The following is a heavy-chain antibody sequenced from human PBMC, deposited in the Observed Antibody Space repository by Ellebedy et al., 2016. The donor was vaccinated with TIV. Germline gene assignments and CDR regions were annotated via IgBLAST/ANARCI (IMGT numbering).Heavy chain of an antibody. CDR3: ARGRLRPLDAFDA. V-gene: IGHV4-30-2*01. J-gene: IGHJ3*01. D-gene: IGHD6-25*01. CDR1: GHSISSCGYS. Sequence: MPSETLSLTCAVPGHSISSCGYSWSWIRPRPGKGLEWLGYIYSSVTTFYNPSLKSRVTLSVDTSKNQFSLVLSSVVAADTAMYYLARGRLRPLDAFDAWGQGTMVTISS. CDR2: IYSSVTT.